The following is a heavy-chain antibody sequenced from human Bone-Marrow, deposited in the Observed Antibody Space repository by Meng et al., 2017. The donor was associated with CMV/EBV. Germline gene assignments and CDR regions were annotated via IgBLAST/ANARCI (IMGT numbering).Heavy chain of an antibody. CDR2: IRYDGSNK. CDR1: GLTFSTYV. Sequence: GESLKISCAGSGSGLTFSTYVVSWVRQAPGKGLEWVAFIRYDGSNKYYADSVKGRFTISRDNSKNTLYLQMNSLRAEDTAVYYCAKDRGGSGSYEVDYWGQGTLVTVSS. V-gene: IGHV3-30*02. D-gene: IGHD3-10*01. CDR3: AKDRGGSGSYEVDY. J-gene: IGHJ4*02.